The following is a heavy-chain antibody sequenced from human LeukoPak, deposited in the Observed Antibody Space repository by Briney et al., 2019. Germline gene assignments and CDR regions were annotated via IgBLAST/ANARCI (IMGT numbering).Heavy chain of an antibody. CDR3: AREKLGGYFDVFDI. D-gene: IGHD3-22*01. J-gene: IGHJ3*02. V-gene: IGHV3-7*03. CDR2: IKQGGIEK. CDR1: GFAFSCYW. Sequence: GGSLRLSCAASGFAFSCYWMSWVRQAPGKGLEWVANIKQGGIEKYYVDSVKGRFTISRDNAKNSLHLQMNSLRAEDTAVYYCAREKLGGYFDVFDIWGQGTMVTVS.